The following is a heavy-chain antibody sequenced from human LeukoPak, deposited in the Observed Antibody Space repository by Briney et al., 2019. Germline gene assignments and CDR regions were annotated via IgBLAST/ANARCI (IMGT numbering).Heavy chain of an antibody. Sequence: PSETLSLTCTVSGGSISSSSYYWGWIRQPPGKGLEWIGSTYYSGSTYYNPSLKSRVAISVDTSKNQFSLKLSSVTAADTAVYYCARQGYYYYYMDVWGKGTTVTISS. V-gene: IGHV4-39*01. CDR1: GGSISSSSYY. J-gene: IGHJ6*03. CDR3: ARQGYYYYYMDV. CDR2: TYYSGST.